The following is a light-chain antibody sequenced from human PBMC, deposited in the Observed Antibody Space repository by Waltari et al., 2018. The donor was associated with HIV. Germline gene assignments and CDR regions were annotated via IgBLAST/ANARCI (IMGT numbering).Light chain of an antibody. Sequence: QSALTQPASLSGSPGQSITISCTGTSSDVGGYNYVSWYQQHPGRAPKLMIYEVSNRPSGVSNRFAGSKSGNTASLTISGLQAEDEADYYCSSYTSSSPVGVFGGGTKLTVL. CDR3: SSYTSSSPVGV. J-gene: IGLJ2*01. CDR1: SSDVGGYNY. V-gene: IGLV2-14*01. CDR2: EVS.